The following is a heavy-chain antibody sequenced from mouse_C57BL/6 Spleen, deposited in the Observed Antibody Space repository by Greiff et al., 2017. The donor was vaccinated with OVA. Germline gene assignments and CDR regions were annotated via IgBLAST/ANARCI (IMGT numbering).Heavy chain of an antibody. Sequence: QVQLQQPGAELVRPGSSVKLSCKASGYTFTSYWMHWVKQRPIQGLEWIGNIDPSDSDTHYNQKFKDKATLTVDKSSSTAYMQLSSLTSEDSAVYYCAGVERYPRAWFAYWGQGTLVTVSA. CDR3: AGVERYPRAWFAY. V-gene: IGHV1-52*01. D-gene: IGHD2-14*01. CDR2: IDPSDSDT. J-gene: IGHJ3*01. CDR1: GYTFTSYW.